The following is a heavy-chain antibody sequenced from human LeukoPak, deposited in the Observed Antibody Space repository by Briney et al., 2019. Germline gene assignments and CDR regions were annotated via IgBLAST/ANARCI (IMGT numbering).Heavy chain of an antibody. Sequence: GRSLRLSCAASGFTFSIYAVHWVRQAPGKGLEWVAVISYDGSNKYYADSVKGRFAISRDNSKNTVYLQLNRLRAEETAVYYCARDLKALAYSSPDYWAQGTLVTVSS. D-gene: IGHD6-13*01. CDR3: ARDLKALAYSSPDY. J-gene: IGHJ4*02. CDR2: ISYDGSNK. V-gene: IGHV3-30*01. CDR1: GFTFSIYA.